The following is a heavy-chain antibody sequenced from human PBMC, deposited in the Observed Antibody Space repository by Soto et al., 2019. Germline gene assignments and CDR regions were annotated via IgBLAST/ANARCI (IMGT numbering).Heavy chain of an antibody. CDR2: LNAANGDT. J-gene: IGHJ5*02. Sequence: ASEQLYGKASGYTFTSYGNHSVRQTTGKRLEWMGWLNAANGDTKYSPKFQGRVTITRDTSASTAYMELSRLRSEDTAVYYCVRRHVSATGIDWFDPWGQGNLVTVSS. V-gene: IGHV1-3*01. CDR1: GYTFTSYG. D-gene: IGHD6-13*01. CDR3: VRRHVSATGIDWFDP.